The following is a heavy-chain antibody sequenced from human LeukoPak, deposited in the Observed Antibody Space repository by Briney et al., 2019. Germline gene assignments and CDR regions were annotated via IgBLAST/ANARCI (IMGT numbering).Heavy chain of an antibody. D-gene: IGHD3-10*01. CDR2: IYSSGNT. V-gene: IGHV4-61*02. J-gene: IGHJ4*02. CDR1: GGSISSGNYH. CDR3: AREANYYGSGSYFEGTFDY. Sequence: SETLSLTCTVSGGSISSGNYHWIWIRQPAGKGLEWIGRIYSSGNTNYNPSLKSRVSISIDTSKNEFSLRLTSVTAADTAVYYCAREANYYGSGSYFEGTFDYWGQGSLVTVSS.